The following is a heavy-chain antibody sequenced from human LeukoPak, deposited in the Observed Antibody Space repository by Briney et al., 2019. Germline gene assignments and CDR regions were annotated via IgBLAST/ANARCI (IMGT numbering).Heavy chain of an antibody. CDR2: IWYDGSNK. D-gene: IGHD6-13*01. J-gene: IGHJ4*02. CDR3: AKDYSSSWMYYFDN. Sequence: PGGSLRLSCAASGFTFSSYGMHWVRQAPGKGLEWVAVIWYDGSNKYYADSVKGRFTISRDNSKNTLYLQMNGLRAEDTAVYYCAKDYSSSWMYYFDNWGQGTLVTVSS. CDR1: GFTFSSYG. V-gene: IGHV3-33*06.